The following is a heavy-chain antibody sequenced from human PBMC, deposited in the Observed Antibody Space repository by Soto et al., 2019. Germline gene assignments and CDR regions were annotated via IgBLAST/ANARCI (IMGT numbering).Heavy chain of an antibody. D-gene: IGHD6-13*01. Sequence: QVTVKESGPVLVKPTETLTLTCTVSGFSLSNAGFGLSWIRQPPGKALEWLAHLFSNDEKSYSTSLKRRLTIYQDTSKIEVVLTMTNMDPVDTATYYCASTYSTSWYWFDPWGQGTLGNASS. CDR2: LFSNDEK. CDR3: ASTYSTSWYWFDP. V-gene: IGHV2-26*04. CDR1: GFSLSNAGFG. J-gene: IGHJ5*02.